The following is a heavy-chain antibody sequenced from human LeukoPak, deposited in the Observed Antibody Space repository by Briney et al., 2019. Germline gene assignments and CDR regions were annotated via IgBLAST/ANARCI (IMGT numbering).Heavy chain of an antibody. J-gene: IGHJ5*02. CDR1: GGTFSSYA. Sequence: GSSVKVSCKASGGTFSSYAISWVRQAPGQGLEWMGRIIPILGIANYAQKFQGRVTITADKSTSTAYMELSSLRSEDTAVYYCARDSTPYYYDSSGYRNWFDPWGQGTLVTVSS. CDR2: IIPILGIA. CDR3: ARDSTPYYYDSSGYRNWFDP. V-gene: IGHV1-69*04. D-gene: IGHD3-22*01.